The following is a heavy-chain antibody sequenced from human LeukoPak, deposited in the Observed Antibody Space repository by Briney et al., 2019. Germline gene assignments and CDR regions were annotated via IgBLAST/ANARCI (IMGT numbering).Heavy chain of an antibody. D-gene: IGHD2-21*02. CDR2: ISYDGSNK. Sequence: PGRSLRLSCAASGFTFSSYGMHWVRQAPGKGLEWVAVISYDGSNKYYADSVKGRFTISRDNSKNTLYLQMNSLRAEDTAVYYCAKDSSFYCGGDCYSGYFDYWGQGTLVTVSS. J-gene: IGHJ4*02. V-gene: IGHV3-30*18. CDR1: GFTFSSYG. CDR3: AKDSSFYCGGDCYSGYFDY.